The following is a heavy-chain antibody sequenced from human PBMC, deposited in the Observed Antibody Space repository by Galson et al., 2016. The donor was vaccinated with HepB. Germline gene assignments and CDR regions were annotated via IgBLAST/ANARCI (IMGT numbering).Heavy chain of an antibody. CDR2: IFHSGRV. CDR1: GVSITSSDW. D-gene: IGHD2/OR15-2a*01. V-gene: IGHV4-4*02. J-gene: IGHJ4*02. CDR3: ARQYWGGPSDY. Sequence: ETLSLTCAVSGVSITSSDWWSWVRQPPGQGLEWIGQIFHSGRVNYTPSLASRVTISIDTSNNHFSLRLTSVTAADSALYYCARQYWGGPSDYWGQGTLVTVSS.